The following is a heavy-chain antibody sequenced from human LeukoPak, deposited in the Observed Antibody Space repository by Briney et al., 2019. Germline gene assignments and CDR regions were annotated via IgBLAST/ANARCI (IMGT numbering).Heavy chain of an antibody. D-gene: IGHD3-10*01. CDR3: TTDLWFGELLLY. J-gene: IGHJ4*02. V-gene: IGHV3-15*01. Sequence: GGSLRLSCAASGFTFGNAWMSWVRQAPGKGLEWVGRIKSTTDGGTTDYAAPVKGRFTISRDDPKNTLYLQMNSLKTEDTAVYYCTTDLWFGELLLYWGQGTLVTVSS. CDR1: GFTFGNAW. CDR2: IKSTTDGGTT.